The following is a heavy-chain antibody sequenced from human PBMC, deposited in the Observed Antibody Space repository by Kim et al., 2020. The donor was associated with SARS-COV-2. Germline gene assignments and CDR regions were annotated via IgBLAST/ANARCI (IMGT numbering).Heavy chain of an antibody. D-gene: IGHD3-16*02. V-gene: IGHV3-21*01. CDR3: AIEPPADYVWGSYPPDV. CDR2: ISSSSSYI. J-gene: IGHJ6*02. CDR1: GFTFSSYS. Sequence: GGSLRLSCAASGFTFSSYSMNWVRQAPGKGLEWVSSISSSSSYIYYADSVKGRFTISRDNAKNSLYLQMNSLRAEDTAVYYCAIEPPADYVWGSYPPDVWGQGTTVTVSS.